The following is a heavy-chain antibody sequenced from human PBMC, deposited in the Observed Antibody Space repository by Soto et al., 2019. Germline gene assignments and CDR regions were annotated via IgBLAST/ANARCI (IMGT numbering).Heavy chain of an antibody. D-gene: IGHD6-6*01. Sequence: GSGPTLVNPTHTLTLTCSFSGLSLSTRGVGVGGIRQPPGKALEWLAHIYWSGDEHYRPSLKSRRSITKDTSKNQVVLTMTNMDPVDTAKYYCARGLAARQVFAFESGGQGTMVTVS. V-gene: IGHV2-5*01. CDR3: ARGLAARQVFAFES. J-gene: IGHJ3*02. CDR2: IYWSGDE. CDR1: GLSLSTRGVG.